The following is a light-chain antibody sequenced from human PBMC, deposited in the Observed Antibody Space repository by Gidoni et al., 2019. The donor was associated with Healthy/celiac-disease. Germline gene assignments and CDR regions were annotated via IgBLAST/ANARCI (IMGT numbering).Light chain of an antibody. J-gene: IGKJ1*01. CDR1: QSISSY. CDR2: AAS. V-gene: IGKV1-39*01. Sequence: DIQMTPSPSSLSASVGDRVTITCRASQSISSYLNWYQQKPGKAPKLLIYAASSLQIGVPSRFSGSGSGTDFTLTISSLQPEDFATYYCQQSYSTPWTFGQGTKVEIK. CDR3: QQSYSTPWT.